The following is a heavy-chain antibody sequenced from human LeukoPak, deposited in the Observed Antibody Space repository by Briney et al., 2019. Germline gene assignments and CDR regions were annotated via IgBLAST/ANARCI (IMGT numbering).Heavy chain of an antibody. CDR1: GYTFTGYY. CDR3: AREPGSYYDSSGYYYYYGMDV. CDR2: INPNSGGT. Sequence: ASVRVSCKASGYTFTGYYMHWVRQAPGQGLEWMGWINPNSGGTNYAQKFQGRVTMTRDTSISTAYMELSRLRSDDTAVYYCAREPGSYYDSSGYYYYYGMDVWGQGTTVTVSS. D-gene: IGHD3-22*01. V-gene: IGHV1-2*02. J-gene: IGHJ6*02.